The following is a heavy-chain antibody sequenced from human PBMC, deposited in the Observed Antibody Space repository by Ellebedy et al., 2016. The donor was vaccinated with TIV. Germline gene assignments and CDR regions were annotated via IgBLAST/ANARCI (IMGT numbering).Heavy chain of an antibody. Sequence: AASVKVSCKASGYTFTSYGISWVRQAPGQGLEWMGWISAYNGNTNYAQKLQGRVTMTTDTSTSTANMELRSLRSDDTAVYYCARGEPDFYGSGSYPGWFDPWGQGTLVTVSS. CDR3: ARGEPDFYGSGSYPGWFDP. CDR2: ISAYNGNT. J-gene: IGHJ5*02. V-gene: IGHV1-18*01. CDR1: GYTFTSYG. D-gene: IGHD3-10*01.